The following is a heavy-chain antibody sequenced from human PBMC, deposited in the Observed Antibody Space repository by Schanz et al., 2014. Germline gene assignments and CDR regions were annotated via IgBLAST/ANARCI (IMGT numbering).Heavy chain of an antibody. D-gene: IGHD2-2*01. CDR1: GGSFSGYF. V-gene: IGHV4-34*01. CDR2: ISHSGRT. J-gene: IGHJ4*02. CDR3: ARHLAESAAAAFDS. Sequence: QVQLQQWGAGLLKPSETLSLTCAVYGGSFSGYFWSWTRQSPEKGLEWIGEISHSGRTTYNPSLKSRATISVDTSKNQFFRKLSSVAAADTAVYYCARHLAESAAAAFDSWGQGTLVAVSS.